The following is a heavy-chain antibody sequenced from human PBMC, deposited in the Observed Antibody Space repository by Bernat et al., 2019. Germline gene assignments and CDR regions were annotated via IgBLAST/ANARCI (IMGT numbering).Heavy chain of an antibody. Sequence: QLQLQESGPGLVKPSETLSLTCTVSGGSISSSSYYWGWIRQPPGKGLEWIGSIYYSGSTYYNPSLKSRVTISGDTSKNQFSLKLSSVTAADTAVYYCAGHGPDLWSGYCGDYYYYGMVVGGEASTVSVSS. CDR1: GGSISSSSYY. D-gene: IGHD3-3*01. CDR2: IYYSGST. V-gene: IGHV4-39*01. J-gene: IGHJ6*02. CDR3: AGHGPDLWSGYCGDYYYYGMVV.